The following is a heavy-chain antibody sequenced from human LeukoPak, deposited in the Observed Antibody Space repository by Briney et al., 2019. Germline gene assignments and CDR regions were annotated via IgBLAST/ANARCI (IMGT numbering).Heavy chain of an antibody. Sequence: GGSLRLSCTTSGFTFSDYTMHWFRQAPGKGLESVGFIRGSGTTQYAASVRGRFTISRDDSKSIAYLQMNSLKTEDTAVYYCSRDKFYVWFDPWGQGTLVTVSS. J-gene: IGHJ5*02. CDR2: IRGSGTT. CDR3: SRDKFYVWFDP. D-gene: IGHD3-16*01. V-gene: IGHV3-49*03. CDR1: GFTFSDYT.